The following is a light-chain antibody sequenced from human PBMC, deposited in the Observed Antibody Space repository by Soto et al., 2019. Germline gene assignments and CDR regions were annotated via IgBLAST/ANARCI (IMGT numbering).Light chain of an antibody. Sequence: QSVLTQPASVSGTPGQSITISCTATSTAVGGYSYVSWYQQHPGKAPQLLIYEVSNRPSGLSNRFAGSKSGNTASLTISGLQAEEEADYYCCSYTSGITLVFGTGTKVTVL. CDR3: CSYTSGITLV. J-gene: IGLJ1*01. CDR1: STAVGGYSY. V-gene: IGLV2-14*01. CDR2: EVS.